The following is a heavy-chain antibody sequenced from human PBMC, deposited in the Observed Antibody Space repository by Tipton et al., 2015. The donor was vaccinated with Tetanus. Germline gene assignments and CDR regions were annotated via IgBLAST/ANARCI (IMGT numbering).Heavy chain of an antibody. V-gene: IGHV4-59*08. CDR2: IYYSGST. J-gene: IGHJ4*02. CDR1: GGSISSYY. D-gene: IGHD1-26*01. CDR3: ARHSGSSPFDY. Sequence: GLVKPSETLSLTCSVSGGSISSYYWSWIRQPPGKGLEWIGYIYYSGSTNYNPSLKSRVTTSVDTSKNQFSLKLSSVTAADTAVYYCARHSGSSPFDYWGQGTLVTVSS.